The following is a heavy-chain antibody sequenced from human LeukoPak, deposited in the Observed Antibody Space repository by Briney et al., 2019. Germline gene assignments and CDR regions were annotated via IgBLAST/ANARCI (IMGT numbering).Heavy chain of an antibody. CDR1: GGTFSGYA. Sequence: GSSVKVSCKASGGTFSGYAISWVRQAPGQGLEWMGGIIPIFGAANYAQKFQGRVTITTDESTSTAYMELSSLRSEDTAVYYCARGQPFYSSSGFYYFDYWGQGTLVTVSS. D-gene: IGHD6-6*01. J-gene: IGHJ4*02. CDR3: ARGQPFYSSSGFYYFDY. V-gene: IGHV1-69*05. CDR2: IIPIFGAA.